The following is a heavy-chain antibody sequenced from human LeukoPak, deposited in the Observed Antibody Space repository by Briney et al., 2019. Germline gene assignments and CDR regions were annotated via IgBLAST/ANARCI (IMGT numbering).Heavy chain of an antibody. V-gene: IGHV4-34*01. J-gene: IGHJ4*02. CDR3: ARGGALSTWEPPQFDY. CDR2: INHSGST. D-gene: IGHD1-26*01. CDR1: GGSFSGYY. Sequence: PSETLSLTCAVYGGSFSGYYWSWIRQPPGKGLEWIGEINHSGSTNYNPSLKSRVTISVDTSKNQFSLKLSSVTAADTAVYYCARGGALSTWEPPQFDYWGQGTLVTVSS.